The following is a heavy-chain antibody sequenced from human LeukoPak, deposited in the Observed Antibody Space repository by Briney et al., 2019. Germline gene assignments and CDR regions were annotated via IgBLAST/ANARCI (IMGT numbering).Heavy chain of an antibody. J-gene: IGHJ4*02. V-gene: IGHV4-39*07. CDR1: GGSISSSSYY. Sequence: PSETLSLTCTVSGGSISSSSYYWGWIRQPPGKGLEWIGSIYYSGSTYYNPSLKSRVTISVDTSKSQFSLRVNSVTAADTAVYYCARGRTYATRFDYWGRGTLVTVSS. CDR3: ARGRTYATRFDY. D-gene: IGHD2-2*01. CDR2: IYYSGST.